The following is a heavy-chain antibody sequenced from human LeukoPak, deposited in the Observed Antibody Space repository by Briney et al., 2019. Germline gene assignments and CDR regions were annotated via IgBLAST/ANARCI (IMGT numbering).Heavy chain of an antibody. D-gene: IGHD4-23*01. Sequence: GGSLRLSCAASGFSFTKNDANWVRQAPGKGLEWVAYISPSGTTTYYQESVKGRFTISRDNANNSLYLQMNNLRAEDTAVYFCSTSHGGNSDFDYWGQGTLVTVSS. CDR3: STSHGGNSDFDY. V-gene: IGHV3-48*03. CDR2: ISPSGTTT. CDR1: GFSFTKND. J-gene: IGHJ4*02.